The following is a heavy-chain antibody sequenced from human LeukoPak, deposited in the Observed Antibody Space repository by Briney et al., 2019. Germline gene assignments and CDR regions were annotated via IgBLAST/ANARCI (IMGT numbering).Heavy chain of an antibody. CDR2: ISGSGDNT. CDR3: GGAKFYYYGMDV. CDR1: GFTFSSYA. V-gene: IGHV3-23*01. D-gene: IGHD1-26*01. Sequence: GGSLRLSCAASGFTFSSYAMSWVRQAPGKGLEWVSAISGSGDNTHYADSVEGRLTISRDNSKNTLYLQMNSLRVEDTAVYYCGGAKFYYYGMDVWGQGTTVTVSS. J-gene: IGHJ6*02.